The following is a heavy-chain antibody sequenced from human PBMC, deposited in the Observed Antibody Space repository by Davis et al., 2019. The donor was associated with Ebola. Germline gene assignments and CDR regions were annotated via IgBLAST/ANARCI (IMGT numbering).Heavy chain of an antibody. Sequence: GESLKISCAASRFTFSSYGLHWVRQAPGKGLEWVAVISSDGTNKYYADSVKGRFTISRDNSKNTLYLQMNSLRAEDTAVYYCARDRYGERYFDYWGQGTLVTVSS. D-gene: IGHD3-10*01. CDR2: ISSDGTNK. V-gene: IGHV3-30-3*01. CDR1: RFTFSSYG. CDR3: ARDRYGERYFDY. J-gene: IGHJ4*02.